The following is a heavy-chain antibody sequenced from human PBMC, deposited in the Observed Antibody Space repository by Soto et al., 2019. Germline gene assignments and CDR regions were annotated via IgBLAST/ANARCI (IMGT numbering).Heavy chain of an antibody. D-gene: IGHD3-9*01. CDR2: IWYDGSNK. Sequence: PGGSLRLSCAASGFTFSDYGMHGVRQAPGKGLEWVAVIWYDGSNKYYADSVKGRFTISRDNSKNTLYLQMSSLRAEDTAVYYCANYDDILTDAWGQGTLVTVSS. CDR3: ANYDDILTDA. V-gene: IGHV3-33*06. J-gene: IGHJ5*02. CDR1: GFTFSDYG.